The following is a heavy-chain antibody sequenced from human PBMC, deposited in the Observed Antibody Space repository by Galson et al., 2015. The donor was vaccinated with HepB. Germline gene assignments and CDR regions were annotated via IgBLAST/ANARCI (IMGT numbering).Heavy chain of an antibody. Sequence: SLKLSCKVSGFTFSSYNMNWVRQAPGKGLEWVSYISSSSSIIYYADSVKGRFAITRDNAKKSLFLQMNSLRAEDTAVYFCARDRGGSGSSLSTYYDMDVWGQGTTVTVSS. V-gene: IGHV3-48*04. CDR1: GFTFSSYN. CDR2: ISSSSSII. D-gene: IGHD3-10*01. J-gene: IGHJ6*02. CDR3: ARDRGGSGSSLSTYYDMDV.